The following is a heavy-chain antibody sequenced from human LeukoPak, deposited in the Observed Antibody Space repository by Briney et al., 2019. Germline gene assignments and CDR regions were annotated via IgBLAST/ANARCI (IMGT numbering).Heavy chain of an antibody. CDR1: GFTFSSYC. CDR3: ARVHGAYPFDY. Sequence: GGSLRLSCAASGFTFSSYCMSWVRQAPGKGLEWVANIKQDGNEKYYVDSVKGRFTIFRDNAKNSLFLQMNSLRAEDTAVYYCARVHGAYPFDYWGQGTLVTVSS. CDR2: IKQDGNEK. V-gene: IGHV3-7*01. D-gene: IGHD4/OR15-4a*01. J-gene: IGHJ4*02.